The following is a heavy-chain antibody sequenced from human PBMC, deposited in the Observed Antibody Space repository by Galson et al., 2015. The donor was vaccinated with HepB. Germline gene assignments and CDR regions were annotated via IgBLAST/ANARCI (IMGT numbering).Heavy chain of an antibody. CDR3: ARGERNYYGSGSYDS. Sequence: SLRLSCAASGFPFRTYAMHWVRQAPGKGLEWVSFISDDGYNKYYADSVKGRFTISRDNSMNTLYLQMNSLRADDTAVYYCARGERNYYGSGSYDSWGQGTLVTVSS. V-gene: IGHV3-30*04. J-gene: IGHJ4*02. CDR2: ISDDGYNK. D-gene: IGHD3-10*01. CDR1: GFPFRTYA.